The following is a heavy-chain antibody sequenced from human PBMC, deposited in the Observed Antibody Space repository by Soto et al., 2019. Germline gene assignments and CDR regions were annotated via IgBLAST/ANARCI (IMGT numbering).Heavy chain of an antibody. CDR2: IYYSGST. Sequence: SETLSLTCTVSGGSISSSSYYWGWIRQPPGKGLEWIGSIYYSGSTYYNPSLKSRVTISVDTSKNQFSLKLSSVTAADTAVYYCASLYDYGDPHSPVVPRAYFDYWGQGTLVTVSS. J-gene: IGHJ4*02. D-gene: IGHD4-17*01. CDR3: ASLYDYGDPHSPVVPRAYFDY. V-gene: IGHV4-39*01. CDR1: GGSISSSSYY.